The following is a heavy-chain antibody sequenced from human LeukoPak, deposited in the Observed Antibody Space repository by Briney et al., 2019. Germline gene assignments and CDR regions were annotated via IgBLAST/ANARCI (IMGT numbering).Heavy chain of an antibody. CDR1: GFTFSHYN. D-gene: IGHD3-10*02. CDR3: AELGITMIGGV. V-gene: IGHV3-48*04. CDR2: ISSSGSTI. J-gene: IGHJ6*04. Sequence: GGSLRLCCAASGFTFSHYNMNWVRQAPGKGLEWVSYISSSGSTIYYADSVKGRFTISRDNAKNSLYLQMNSLRAEDTAVYYCAELGITMIGGVWGKGTTVTISS.